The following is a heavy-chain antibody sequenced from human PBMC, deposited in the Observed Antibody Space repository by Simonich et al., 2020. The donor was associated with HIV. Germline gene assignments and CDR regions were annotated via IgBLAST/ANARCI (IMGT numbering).Heavy chain of an antibody. CDR1: GGSFSGYY. CDR2: INHRGST. CDR3: ARLTAGGLGEYFQH. J-gene: IGHJ1*01. Sequence: QVQLQQWGAGLLKPSETLSLTCAVYGGSFSGYYWSWIRQPPGKGLEWIGEINHRGSTNYNPSLKIRVTISVDTSKNQFSRKLSSVTAADTAVYYCARLTAGGLGEYFQHWGQGTLVTVSS. D-gene: IGHD6-13*01. V-gene: IGHV4-34*01.